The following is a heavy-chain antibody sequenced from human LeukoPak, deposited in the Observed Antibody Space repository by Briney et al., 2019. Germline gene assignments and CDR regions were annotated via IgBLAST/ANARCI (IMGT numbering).Heavy chain of an antibody. J-gene: IGHJ4*02. CDR1: GFNFANHA. CDR2: ISGGGDIT. CDR3: SGPGYGSPISNFDY. Sequence: PGGSLRLSCAASGFNFANHAMSWVRQTPGKGLEWVSAISGGGDITYYADSVRGRFTISRDNSKDTLFLQMHSLRPGDTAVYYCSGPGYGSPISNFDYWGQGTLVTVSS. V-gene: IGHV3-23*01. D-gene: IGHD4-17*01.